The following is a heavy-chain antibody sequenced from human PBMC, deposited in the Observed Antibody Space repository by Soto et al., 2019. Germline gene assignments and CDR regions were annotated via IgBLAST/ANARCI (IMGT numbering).Heavy chain of an antibody. CDR2: VFLADSDA. Sequence: PGESLKISCKGSGGSLSDQWIDWVRHTPDKGLERIGFVFLADSDARYSPAFHGQVTMSAYRACTYLQWSSLKASESCIYYCAGRRGQSSDGGCYSWWFDPWGQGTRVTVSS. V-gene: IGHV5-51*01. J-gene: IGHJ5*02. D-gene: IGHD2-21*02. CDR3: AGRRGQSSDGGCYSWWFDP. CDR1: GGSLSDQW.